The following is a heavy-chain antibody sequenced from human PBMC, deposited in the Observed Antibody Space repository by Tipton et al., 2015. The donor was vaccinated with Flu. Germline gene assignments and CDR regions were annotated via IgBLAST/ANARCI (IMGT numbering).Heavy chain of an antibody. D-gene: IGHD4-11*01. V-gene: IGHV4-38-2*01. J-gene: IGHJ5*01. Sequence: TLSLTCAVSGYSISSAFYWGWIRQPPGKGLEWIGIVYQSGSLSYNPSLKSRVTISVARSKNQFSLRLTSVTAADTAVYFCARRTFSNYVSEPKNWFDFWGQGTLVTVSS. CDR3: ARRTFSNYVSEPKNWFDF. CDR2: VYQSGSL. CDR1: GYSISSAFY.